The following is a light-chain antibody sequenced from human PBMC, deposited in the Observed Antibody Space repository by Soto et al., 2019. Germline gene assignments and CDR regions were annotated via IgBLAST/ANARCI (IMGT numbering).Light chain of an antibody. Sequence: DIVMTQSPDSLAVSLGERATINCKSSQSALYSPNNKNYLAWYQQKPGQPPKLLIYWASTRESGVPDRFSGSGSYKNLSLTISSLQAEDVATYYCQHYYPAQFTLGQGTKVDI. CDR1: QSALYSPNNKNY. V-gene: IGKV4-1*01. CDR2: WAS. J-gene: IGKJ2*01. CDR3: QHYYPAQFT.